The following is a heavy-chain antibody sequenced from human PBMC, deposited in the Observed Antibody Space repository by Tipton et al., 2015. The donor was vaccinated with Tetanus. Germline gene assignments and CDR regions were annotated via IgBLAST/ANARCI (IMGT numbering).Heavy chain of an antibody. CDR3: TTRSAEHFDY. CDR2: IGEEHGDV. Sequence: SLRLSCSVSGLKFSKCGMSWVRQTPGTGLEWVSTIGEEHGDVHYAESVKGRFAISRDNSRDTVYLQMDSLRAEDTALYHCTTRSAEHFDYWGQGIPVTVSS. J-gene: IGHJ4*01. CDR1: GLKFSKCG. V-gene: IGHV3-23*01. D-gene: IGHD4-17*01.